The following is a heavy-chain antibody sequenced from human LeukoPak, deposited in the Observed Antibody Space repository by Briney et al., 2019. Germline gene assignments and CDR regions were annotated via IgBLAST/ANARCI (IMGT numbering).Heavy chain of an antibody. J-gene: IGHJ4*02. CDR2: ISWNSGSI. D-gene: IGHD6-6*01. CDR3: AKGSLRSSGSVDY. Sequence: GGSLRLSCAASGFTFDDYAMHWVRQAPGKGLEWVSGISWNSGSIGYADSVKGRFTISRDNAKDSLYLQMNSLRAEDTALYYCAKGSLRSSGSVDYWGQGTLVTVSS. CDR1: GFTFDDYA. V-gene: IGHV3-9*01.